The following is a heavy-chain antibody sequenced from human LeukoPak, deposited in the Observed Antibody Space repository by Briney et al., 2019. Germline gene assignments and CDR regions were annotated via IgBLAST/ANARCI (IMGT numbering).Heavy chain of an antibody. J-gene: IGHJ4*02. Sequence: ASVKVSCEPSGYTFTNYDINWVRRATGQGLEWMGWMNPNSGNTGYAQKFQGRVTMTRSTSISTAYMELRSLTSEDTAVYYCARVSLGYCSGGTCYFQDHWGQGTLVTVSS. D-gene: IGHD2-15*01. CDR2: MNPNSGNT. V-gene: IGHV1-8*01. CDR3: ARVSLGYCSGGTCYFQDH. CDR1: GYTFTNYD.